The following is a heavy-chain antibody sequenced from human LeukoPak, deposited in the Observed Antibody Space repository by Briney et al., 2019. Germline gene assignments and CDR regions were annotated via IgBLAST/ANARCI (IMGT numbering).Heavy chain of an antibody. J-gene: IGHJ5*02. V-gene: IGHV3-74*01. CDR2: INSDGSST. Sequence: GGSLRLSCAASGFTFSSYWMHWVRQAPGKGLVWVSRINSDGSSTSYADSVKGRFTISRDNAKNTLYLQMNSLRAEDTAVYYCARENTIGYYYGSGSYYNLGYNWFDPWGQGTLVTVS. CDR3: ARENTIGYYYGSGSYYNLGYNWFDP. D-gene: IGHD3-10*01. CDR1: GFTFSSYW.